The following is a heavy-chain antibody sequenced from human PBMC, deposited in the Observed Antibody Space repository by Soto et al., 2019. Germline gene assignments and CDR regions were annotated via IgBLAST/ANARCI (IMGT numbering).Heavy chain of an antibody. CDR2: IKSKTDGGTT. CDR1: GFTFSNAW. D-gene: IGHD3-10*01. V-gene: IGHV3-15*01. Sequence: GGSLRLSCAASGFTFSNAWMSWVRQAPGKGLEWVGRIKSKTDGGTTDYAAPVKGRFTISRDDSKNTLYLQMNSLKTEDTAVYYCTTDLFGESPPLSPYFFDYWGQGTLVTVSS. CDR3: TTDLFGESPPLSPYFFDY. J-gene: IGHJ4*02.